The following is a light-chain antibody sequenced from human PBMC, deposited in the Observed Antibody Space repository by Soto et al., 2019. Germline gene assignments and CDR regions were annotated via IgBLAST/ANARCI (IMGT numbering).Light chain of an antibody. J-gene: IGKJ5*01. CDR1: QSVSSN. Sequence: EIVMTQSPATLSVSPGERATLSCRASQSVSSNLAWYQQKPGQAPRLLINGASTRATGIPARSSGSGSGTEFTLTISSLQSEDFAVYYCQQYNNWPPYTFGQGTRLEI. CDR2: GAS. V-gene: IGKV3-15*01. CDR3: QQYNNWPPYT.